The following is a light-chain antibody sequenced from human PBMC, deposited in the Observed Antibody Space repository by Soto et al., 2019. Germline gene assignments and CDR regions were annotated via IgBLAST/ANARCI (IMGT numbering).Light chain of an antibody. V-gene: IGKV1-5*03. Sequence: DTPMTQSPSTLSASVGDRVTITCRASQFIGNYLAWYQQKPGRAPNLLIYKASSLESGVPLRFSGSGSGTEFTLTISGLQPDDFATYYCQQYNNSFGQGTKLEIK. CDR1: QFIGNY. CDR3: QQYNNS. J-gene: IGKJ2*01. CDR2: KAS.